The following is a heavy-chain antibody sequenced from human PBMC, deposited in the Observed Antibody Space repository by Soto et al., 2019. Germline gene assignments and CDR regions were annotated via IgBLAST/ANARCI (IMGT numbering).Heavy chain of an antibody. CDR2: IIPILGIA. J-gene: IGHJ6*02. D-gene: IGHD3-10*01. Sequence: QVQLVQSGAEVKKPGSSVKVSCKASGRTFSSYTISWVRQAPGQRLEWMGRIIPILGIANYAQKFQGRVTITADKSTSTAYMELSSLRSEDTAVYYCARGKDYFGSGSRRYYYGMDVWGQGTTVTVSS. CDR1: GRTFSSYT. CDR3: ARGKDYFGSGSRRYYYGMDV. V-gene: IGHV1-69*02.